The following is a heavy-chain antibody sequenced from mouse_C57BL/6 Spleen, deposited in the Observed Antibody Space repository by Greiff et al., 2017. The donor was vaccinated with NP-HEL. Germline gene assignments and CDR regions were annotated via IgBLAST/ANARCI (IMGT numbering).Heavy chain of an antibody. Sequence: QVQLKQPGAELVRPGTSVKLSCKASGYTFTSYWMHWVKQRPGQGLEWIGVIDPSDSYTNYNQKFKGKATLTVDTSSSTAYMQLSSLTSEDSAVYYCARATTTVVATEYFDVWGTGTTVTVSS. CDR1: GYTFTSYW. CDR3: ARATTTVVATEYFDV. D-gene: IGHD1-1*01. CDR2: IDPSDSYT. V-gene: IGHV1-59*01. J-gene: IGHJ1*03.